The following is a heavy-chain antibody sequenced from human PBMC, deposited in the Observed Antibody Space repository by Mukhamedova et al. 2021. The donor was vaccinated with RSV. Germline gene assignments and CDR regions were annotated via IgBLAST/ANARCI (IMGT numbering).Heavy chain of an antibody. Sequence: YDGRNSFSADSVKGRFTISRDNSKNILYLQMNSLRGEDTAVYYCARSRDCTTTRCHTNSQYWGQGTLVSVSS. V-gene: IGHV3-30*01. CDR2: YDGRNS. CDR3: ARSRDCTTTRCHTNSQY. J-gene: IGHJ1*01. D-gene: IGHD2/OR15-2a*01.